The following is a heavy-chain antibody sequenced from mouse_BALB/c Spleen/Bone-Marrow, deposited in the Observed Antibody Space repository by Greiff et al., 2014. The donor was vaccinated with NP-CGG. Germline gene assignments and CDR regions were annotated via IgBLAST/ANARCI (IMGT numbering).Heavy chain of an antibody. CDR2: IYPGDGET. V-gene: IGHV1-80*01. CDR3: ASVGDYGRGYAMDY. CDR1: GYAFSNYG. D-gene: IGHD2-4*01. Sequence: VKLVESGAELVRPGSSVKISCKASGYAFSNYGMNWVKQRPGQGLEWIGQIYPGDGETNYNGEFEGRATLTADKSSSTAYMQVSSLAAEASAVYFSASVGDYGRGYAMDYWGQGTSVTVSS. J-gene: IGHJ4*01.